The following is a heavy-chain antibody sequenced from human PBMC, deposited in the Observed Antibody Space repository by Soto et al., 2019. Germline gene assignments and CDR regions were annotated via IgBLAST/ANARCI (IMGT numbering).Heavy chain of an antibody. Sequence: PSETLSLTCTVSGGSISSSSYYWGWIRQPPGKGLEWIGSIYYSGSTYYNPSLKSRVTISVDTSKNQFSLKLSSVTAADTAVYYCARQGTKRYCSGGSCSPGRFDYWGQGTLVT. CDR3: ARQGTKRYCSGGSCSPGRFDY. CDR2: IYYSGST. V-gene: IGHV4-39*01. J-gene: IGHJ4*02. D-gene: IGHD2-15*01. CDR1: GGSISSSSYY.